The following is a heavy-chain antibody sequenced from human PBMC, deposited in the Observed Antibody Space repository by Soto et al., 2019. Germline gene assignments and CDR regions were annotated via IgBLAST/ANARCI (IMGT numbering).Heavy chain of an antibody. J-gene: IGHJ6*02. V-gene: IGHV1-69*01. Sequence: QVQLVQSGAEVKKPGSSVKVSCKASGGTFSSYAISWVRQAPGQGLEWMGGIIPIFGTANYAQKFQGRVTITADESTSTAYRELSSLRSEDTAVYYCARGRHIVVVTASSDYYGMDVWGQGTTVTVSS. CDR1: GGTFSSYA. CDR3: ARGRHIVVVTASSDYYGMDV. CDR2: IIPIFGTA. D-gene: IGHD2-21*02.